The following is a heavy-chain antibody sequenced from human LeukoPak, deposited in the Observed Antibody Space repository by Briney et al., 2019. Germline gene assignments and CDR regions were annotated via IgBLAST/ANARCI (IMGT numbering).Heavy chain of an antibody. V-gene: IGHV4-59*08. CDR3: ARLGGLRYDAFDI. J-gene: IGHJ3*02. D-gene: IGHD3-9*01. Sequence: SETLSLTCSVSGGSITSYYWSWIRQPPGKGLEWIGYIYYSGSTNYSPPLKSRVTVSVDTSKNQFSLKLRSVTAADTAVYYCARLGGLRYDAFDIWGQGTMVTVSS. CDR2: IYYSGST. CDR1: GGSITSYY.